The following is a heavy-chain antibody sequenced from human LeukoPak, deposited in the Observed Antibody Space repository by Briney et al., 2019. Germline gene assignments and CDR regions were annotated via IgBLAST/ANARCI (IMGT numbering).Heavy chain of an antibody. Sequence: GGSLRLSCAASGFTFSSYAMHWVRQAPGKGLEWVAVISYDGSNKYYADSVKGRFTISRDDSKNTLYLQMNSLRAEDTAVYYCAREMATIRGFDYWGQGTLVTVSS. CDR1: GFTFSSYA. V-gene: IGHV3-30*01. J-gene: IGHJ4*02. CDR2: ISYDGSNK. CDR3: AREMATIRGFDY. D-gene: IGHD5-24*01.